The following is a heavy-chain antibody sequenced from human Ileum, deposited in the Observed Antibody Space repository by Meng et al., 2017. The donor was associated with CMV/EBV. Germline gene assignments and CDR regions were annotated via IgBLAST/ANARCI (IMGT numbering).Heavy chain of an antibody. CDR2: SSSDGNDK. CDR1: AFTFSLYA. Sequence: ASAFTFSLYAVHWVRQAPGKGLEWVAVSSSDGNDKFYADSVKGRFSISRDNSKNTLILQMSSLTTDDTAVYYCARDHYSDPTYTEYWGQGTLVTVSS. V-gene: IGHV3-30*04. D-gene: IGHD3-22*01. CDR3: ARDHYSDPTYTEY. J-gene: IGHJ4*02.